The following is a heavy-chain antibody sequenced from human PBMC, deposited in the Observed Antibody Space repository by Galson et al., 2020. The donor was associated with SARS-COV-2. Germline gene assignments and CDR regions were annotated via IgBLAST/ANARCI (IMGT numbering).Heavy chain of an antibody. CDR2: INHSGST. J-gene: IGHJ4*02. D-gene: IGHD3-10*01. V-gene: IGHV4-34*01. Sequence: SETLSLTCAVYGGSFSGYYWSWIRQPPGKGLEWIGEINHSGSTNSNPSLKSRVTISVDTSKNQFSLKLSSVTAADTAVYSCARGLPSMVRGALVDYWGQGTLVTVSS. CDR1: GGSFSGYY. CDR3: ARGLPSMVRGALVDY.